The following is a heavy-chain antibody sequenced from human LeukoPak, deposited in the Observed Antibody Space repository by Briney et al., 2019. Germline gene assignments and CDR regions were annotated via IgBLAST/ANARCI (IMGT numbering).Heavy chain of an antibody. J-gene: IGHJ4*02. V-gene: IGHV3-20*04. D-gene: IGHD3-10*01. CDR1: GFTFDDYG. CDR2: INWNGGST. Sequence: GGSLRLSCAASGFTFDDYGMNWVRQAPGKGLEWVAGINWNGGSTGYADSVKGRFTIPRDNAKNSLYLQMNSLRAEDTALYYCARERYGSGNFDYWGQGTLVTVSS. CDR3: ARERYGSGNFDY.